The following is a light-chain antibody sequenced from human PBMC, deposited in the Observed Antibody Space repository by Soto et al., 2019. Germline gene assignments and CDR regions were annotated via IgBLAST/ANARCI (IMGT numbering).Light chain of an antibody. J-gene: IGLJ2*01. CDR3: CSYACSYTVV. Sequence: QSALTQPRSVSGSPGQSVTISCTGTSSDVGGYNYVSWYQQHPGKAPKLMIYDVSKRPSGVPDRFSGSKSGNTASLTISGLQAEDEADYYCCSYACSYTVVFGGGTKVTVL. CDR2: DVS. V-gene: IGLV2-11*01. CDR1: SSDVGGYNY.